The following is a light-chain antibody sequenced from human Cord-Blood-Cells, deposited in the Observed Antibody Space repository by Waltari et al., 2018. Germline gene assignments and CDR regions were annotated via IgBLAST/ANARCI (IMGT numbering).Light chain of an antibody. CDR2: DVS. Sequence: QSALTQPRPVSGSPGQSATISCTGTSSDVGGYNYVSWYQQHPGKAPKLMIYDVSKRPSGFPDRFSGSKSGNTASLTISGLQAEDEADYYCCSYAGSYPWVFGGGTKLTVL. V-gene: IGLV2-11*01. CDR3: CSYAGSYPWV. CDR1: SSDVGGYNY. J-gene: IGLJ3*02.